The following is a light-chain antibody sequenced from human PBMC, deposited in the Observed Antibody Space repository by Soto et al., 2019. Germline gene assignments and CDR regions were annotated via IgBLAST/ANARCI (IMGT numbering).Light chain of an antibody. V-gene: IGKV3-20*01. Sequence: EIVLTQSPATLSLSPGERATLSCRASQSVSSYLAWYQQKPGQAPRLLIYDASNRATGIPARFSGSGPGTDFTLTIARLEPEDFAVYYCQQYGSSPRTFGQGTRLEIK. CDR2: DAS. CDR3: QQYGSSPRT. J-gene: IGKJ5*01. CDR1: QSVSSY.